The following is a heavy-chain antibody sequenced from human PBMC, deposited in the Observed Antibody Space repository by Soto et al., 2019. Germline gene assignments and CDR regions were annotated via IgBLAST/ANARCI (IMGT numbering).Heavy chain of an antibody. CDR3: AKDPST. J-gene: IGHJ5*02. CDR2: ISWNSGSI. CDR1: GFTFDDYA. V-gene: IGHV3-9*01. Sequence: EVQLVESGGGLVQPGRSLRLSCAASGFTFDDYAMHWVRQAPGKGLEWVSGISWNSGSIGYVDSVKGRFTISRDNAKNSLYLQMNSLRAEDTALYYCAKDPSTWGQGTLVTVSS.